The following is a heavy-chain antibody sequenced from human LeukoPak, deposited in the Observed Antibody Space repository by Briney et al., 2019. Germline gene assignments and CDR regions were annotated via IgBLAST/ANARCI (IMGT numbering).Heavy chain of an antibody. CDR3: ARDDTGLDP. CDR1: GGTFSSYA. CDR2: ISAYNGNT. J-gene: IGHJ5*02. Sequence: ASVKVSCKASGGTFSSYAISWVRQAPGQGLEWMGWISAYNGNTNYAQNLQGRVTMTTDTSTSTAYMELRSLRSDDTAVYYCARDDTGLDPWGQGTLDTVSS. V-gene: IGHV1-18*01. D-gene: IGHD3-10*01.